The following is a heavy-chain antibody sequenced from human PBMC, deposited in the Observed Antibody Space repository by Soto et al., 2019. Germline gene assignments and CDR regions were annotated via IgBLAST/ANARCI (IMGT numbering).Heavy chain of an antibody. V-gene: IGHV4-4*07. CDR2: IHTSGST. Sequence: PSETLSLTCTVSGGSISSYYWSWIRQPAGKGLEWIGRIHTSGSTNYNPSLKSRVTMSVDTSRNQFSLKLSSVTAADTAVYYCASAQFEYGDYRLDYWGQGTLVTVSS. J-gene: IGHJ4*02. CDR1: GGSISSYY. CDR3: ASAQFEYGDYRLDY. D-gene: IGHD4-17*01.